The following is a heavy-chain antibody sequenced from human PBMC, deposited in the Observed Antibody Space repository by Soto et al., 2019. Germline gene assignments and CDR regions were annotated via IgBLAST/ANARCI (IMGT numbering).Heavy chain of an antibody. CDR2: LYDLDGT. V-gene: IGHV3-53*01. D-gene: IGHD4-17*01. J-gene: IGHJ3*01. CDR3: ASWHLREQAYDG. CDR1: GLTVIGKYY. Sequence: DVQLVESGGGLIQPGGSLRLSCAAFGLTVIGKYYMAWVRQAPGKGLEWLSGLYDLDGTYYADSVKGRFITSGDSSKNIVYLQINDLRADDTAAYYCASWHLREQAYDGWGQGTTVPVSP.